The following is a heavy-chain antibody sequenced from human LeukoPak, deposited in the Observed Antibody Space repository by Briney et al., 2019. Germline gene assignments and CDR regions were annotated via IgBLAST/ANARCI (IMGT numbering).Heavy chain of an antibody. D-gene: IGHD4-17*01. CDR1: GFSFSIYT. CDR3: ARDPPYYYGDYSSHFDY. Sequence: PGGSLRLSCAASGFSFSIYTMNWVRQAPGKGLEWVSCISFSSSNSYIYYADSVRGRFTVSRDDPKNSLYLQMDSLRAEDTAVYYCARDPPYYYGDYSSHFDYWGQGTLVTVSS. CDR2: ISFSSSNSYI. V-gene: IGHV3-21*03. J-gene: IGHJ4*02.